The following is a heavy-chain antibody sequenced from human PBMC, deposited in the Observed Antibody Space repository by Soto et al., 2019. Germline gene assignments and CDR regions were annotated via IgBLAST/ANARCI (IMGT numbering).Heavy chain of an antibody. Sequence: TLSLTCTVSGGSISSYYWSWIRQPPGKGLEWIGYIYYSGSTNYNPSLKSRVTISVDTSKNQFSLKLSSVTAADTAVYYCARVSQQLGNYYYYGMDVWGQGTTVTVSS. V-gene: IGHV4-59*01. CDR3: ARVSQQLGNYYYYGMDV. J-gene: IGHJ6*02. D-gene: IGHD6-13*01. CDR1: GGSISSYY. CDR2: IYYSGST.